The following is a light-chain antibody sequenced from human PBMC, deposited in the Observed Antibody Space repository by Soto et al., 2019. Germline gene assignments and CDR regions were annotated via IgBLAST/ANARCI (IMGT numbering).Light chain of an antibody. CDR3: SSYTSSSTLV. Sequence: QSALTQPASVSGSPGQSITISCTGTSSDVGGYNYVSWYQQHPGKAPKLMIYDVSNRPSGVSNRLSGSKSGNTATLTSSGLQAEDEDDYYCSSYTSSSTLVFGTGTNLTVL. V-gene: IGLV2-14*01. CDR1: SSDVGGYNY. CDR2: DVS. J-gene: IGLJ1*01.